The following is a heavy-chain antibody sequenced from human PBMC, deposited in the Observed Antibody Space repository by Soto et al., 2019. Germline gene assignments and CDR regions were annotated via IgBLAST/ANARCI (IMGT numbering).Heavy chain of an antibody. CDR2: IYYSGST. D-gene: IGHD3-3*01. J-gene: IGHJ4*02. V-gene: IGHV4-30-4*01. CDR3: ARGRISHYDFWSGYEHYFDY. Sequence: PSETLSLTCTVSGGSISSGDYYWSWIRQPPGKGLEWIGYIYYSGSTYYNPSLKSRVTISVDTSKNQFSLKLSSVTAADTAVYYCARGRISHYDFWSGYEHYFDYWGQGTLVTVSS. CDR1: GGSISSGDYY.